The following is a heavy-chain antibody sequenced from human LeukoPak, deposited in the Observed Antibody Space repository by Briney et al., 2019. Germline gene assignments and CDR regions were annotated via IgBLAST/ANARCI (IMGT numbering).Heavy chain of an antibody. CDR3: AREDPQTTVPEGMDV. Sequence: SETLSLTCTVSGGSISHYYWSWIRQSPGKGLEWVGYIYYSGTTNYNPSLKSRVTISVDTSRNQFSLQLRSVTAADTAVYYCAREDPQTTVPEGMDVWGQGTTVIVSS. V-gene: IGHV4-59*01. CDR1: GGSISHYY. D-gene: IGHD4-17*01. J-gene: IGHJ6*02. CDR2: IYYSGTT.